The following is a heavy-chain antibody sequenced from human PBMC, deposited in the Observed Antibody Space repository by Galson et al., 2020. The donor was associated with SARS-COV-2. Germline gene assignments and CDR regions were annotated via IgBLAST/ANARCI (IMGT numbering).Heavy chain of an antibody. V-gene: IGHV3-7*03. CDR3: VIDNY. J-gene: IGHJ4*02. CDR2: MKPDGSDT. Sequence: QLGESLKISCGASGIMLRNYWKSWIRQTPMKGLEWVAHMKPDGSDTYYGDSVKGRFTISRDDAKNSLYLQMDSLRVDDTAMYYCVIDNYWGQGTLVTVSS. CDR1: GIMLRNYW.